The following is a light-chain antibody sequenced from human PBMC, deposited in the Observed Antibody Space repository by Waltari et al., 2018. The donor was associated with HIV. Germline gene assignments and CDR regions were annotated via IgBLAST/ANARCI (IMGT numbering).Light chain of an antibody. CDR2: EAT. Sequence: QSALTQPPSASGPPGHSVTIYCNWTRSDIGRYDFVSWYQPHPAKAPKLILYEATKRPEGVPDRFSGSKAGNTASLTVSGLQTDDEADYYCASYASNNTFVVFGGGTKLTVL. J-gene: IGLJ2*01. CDR3: ASYASNNTFVV. V-gene: IGLV2-8*01. CDR1: RSDIGRYDF.